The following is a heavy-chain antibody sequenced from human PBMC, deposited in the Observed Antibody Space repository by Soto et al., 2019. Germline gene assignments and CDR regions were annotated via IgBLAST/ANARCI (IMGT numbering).Heavy chain of an antibody. CDR1: GGSISSGDYY. Sequence: SETLSLTCTVSGGSISSGDYYWSWIRQPPGKGLEWIGYIYYSGSTYYNPSLESRVTLSVDTSKNQLSLKLSSVTAADTAVYYCARAPYYYDSSGYYDYFDYWGQGTRVTVSS. V-gene: IGHV4-30-4*01. CDR2: IYYSGST. CDR3: ARAPYYYDSSGYYDYFDY. D-gene: IGHD3-22*01. J-gene: IGHJ4*02.